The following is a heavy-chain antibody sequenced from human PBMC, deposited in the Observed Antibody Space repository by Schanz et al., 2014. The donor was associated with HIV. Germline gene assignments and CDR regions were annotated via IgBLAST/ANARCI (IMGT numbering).Heavy chain of an antibody. J-gene: IGHJ4*02. V-gene: IGHV1-69*01. CDR1: GGRFSSYA. CDR3: ASDPPQNGYNSLDY. Sequence: QVPLVQSGAEVKKPGSSVKVSCASSGGRFSSYAINWVRQAPGQGLEWMGGIVPIFGTPNYAQNFQGRVTITADESASTAYMELSGLTSGDTAVYYCASDPPQNGYNSLDYWGQGTLVTVSS. D-gene: IGHD5-12*01. CDR2: IVPIFGTP.